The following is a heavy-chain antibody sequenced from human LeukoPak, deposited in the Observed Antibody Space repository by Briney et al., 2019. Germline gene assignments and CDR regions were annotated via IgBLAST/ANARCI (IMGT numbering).Heavy chain of an antibody. CDR2: IYSGGST. Sequence: GGSLRLSCAASGFTVSSNYMSWVRQAPGKGLEWVSVIYSGGSTYYADSVKGRSTISRDNSKNTLYLQTNSLRAEDTATYHCARTYIPGTETFDIWGQGPMVTVSS. CDR1: GFTVSSNY. CDR3: ARTYIPGTETFDI. J-gene: IGHJ3*02. D-gene: IGHD1-20*01. V-gene: IGHV3-53*01.